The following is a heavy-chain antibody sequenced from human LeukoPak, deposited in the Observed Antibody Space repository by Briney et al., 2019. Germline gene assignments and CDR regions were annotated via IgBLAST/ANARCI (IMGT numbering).Heavy chain of an antibody. V-gene: IGHV3-23*01. CDR1: GFTFSSYA. CDR3: AKNDYGDYVSKFDP. Sequence: PGGSLRLSCAASGFTFSSYAMCWVRQAPGKGLEWVSAISGSGGSTYYADSVKGRFTISRDNSKNTLYLQMNSLRAEDTAVYYCAKNDYGDYVSKFDPWGQGTLVTVSS. J-gene: IGHJ5*02. CDR2: ISGSGGST. D-gene: IGHD4-17*01.